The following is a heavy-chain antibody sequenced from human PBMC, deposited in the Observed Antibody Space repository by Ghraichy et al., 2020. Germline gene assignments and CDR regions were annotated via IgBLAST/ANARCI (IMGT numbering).Heavy chain of an antibody. CDR3: ARALRRITISTTRYYGMDV. Sequence: SVKVSCKASGGTFSSYAISWVRQAPGQGLEWMGGIIPIFGTANYAQKFQGRVTITTDESTSTAYMELSSLRSEDTAVYYCARALRRITISTTRYYGMDVWGQGTTVTVSS. D-gene: IGHD3-9*01. V-gene: IGHV1-69*05. CDR1: GGTFSSYA. CDR2: IIPIFGTA. J-gene: IGHJ6*02.